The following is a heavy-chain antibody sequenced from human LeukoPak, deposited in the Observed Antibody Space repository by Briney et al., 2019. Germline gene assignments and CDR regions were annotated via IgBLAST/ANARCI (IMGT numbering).Heavy chain of an antibody. CDR2: LHTSGTT. J-gene: IGHJ5*02. CDR1: GGSISSSH. CDR3: ARVGYYDSSGNNWFDP. Sequence: SETLSLTCTVSGGSISSSHWSWIRQPAGKGLEWIGRLHTSGTTNYNPSLRSRVTMSVDTSKNQFSLKLSSVTAADTAVYYCARVGYYDSSGNNWFDPWGQGTLVTVSS. V-gene: IGHV4-4*07. D-gene: IGHD3-22*01.